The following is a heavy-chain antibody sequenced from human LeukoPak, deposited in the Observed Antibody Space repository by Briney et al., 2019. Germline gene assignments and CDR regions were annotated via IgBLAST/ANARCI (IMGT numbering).Heavy chain of an antibody. CDR1: GYTFTNYG. CDR3: ARSGVGYFYDNTGYYPLDY. V-gene: IGHV1-18*01. Sequence: ASVKVSCKASGYTFTNYGISWVRQAPGQGLEWMGWISAYTGNTNYAQNFQGRVTMTTDTSTSTAFMELRNLRSDDTAVYYCARSGVGYFYDNTGYYPLDYWGQGTLVTVSS. D-gene: IGHD3-22*01. J-gene: IGHJ4*02. CDR2: ISAYTGNT.